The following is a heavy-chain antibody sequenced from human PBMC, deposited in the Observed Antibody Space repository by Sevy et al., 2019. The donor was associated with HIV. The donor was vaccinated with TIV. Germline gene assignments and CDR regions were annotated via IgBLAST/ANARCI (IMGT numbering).Heavy chain of an antibody. CDR3: ARGKSGYRYALNY. CDR2: IHSDGTT. J-gene: IGHJ4*02. CDR1: GFTVNSNY. V-gene: IGHV3-66*01. Sequence: GGSLRLSCAASGFTVNSNYMTWVRQAPGKGLEGVSVIHSDGTTYHAGSVKDRFTISRDNFKNTLYLHMSSLKAEDTAVYDCARGKSGYRYALNYWGQGTLVTVSS. D-gene: IGHD5-18*01.